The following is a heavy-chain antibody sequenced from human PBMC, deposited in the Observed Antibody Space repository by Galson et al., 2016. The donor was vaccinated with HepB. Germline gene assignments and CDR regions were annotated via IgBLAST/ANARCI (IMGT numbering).Heavy chain of an antibody. D-gene: IGHD3-22*01. Sequence: SLRLSCAASGFTFSSYAMHWVRQAPGKGLEWVAVISYDGSNKYYVDSVKGRFTISRDNSKNTLYLQMKSLRAEDTAVYYCAKDRYDSSGYLFDYWGQGSLVTVSS. J-gene: IGHJ4*02. CDR2: ISYDGSNK. CDR3: AKDRYDSSGYLFDY. V-gene: IGHV3-30*18. CDR1: GFTFSSYA.